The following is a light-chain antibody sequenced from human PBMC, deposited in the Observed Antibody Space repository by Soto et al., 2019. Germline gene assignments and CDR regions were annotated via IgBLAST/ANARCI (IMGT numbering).Light chain of an antibody. CDR2: SNN. CDR3: AAWDDSLIGV. V-gene: IGLV1-44*01. CDR1: RSNIGSNT. J-gene: IGLJ2*01. Sequence: QLVLTQPPSASGTPGQRVTISCSGSRSNIGSNTVNWYQQLPGTAPKLLIYSNNQRPSGVPDRFFGSKSGTSASLAISGLQSEDEADYYCAAWDDSLIGVFGGGTKLTVL.